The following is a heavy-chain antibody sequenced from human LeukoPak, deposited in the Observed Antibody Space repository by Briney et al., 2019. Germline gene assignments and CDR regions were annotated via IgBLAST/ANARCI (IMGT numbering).Heavy chain of an antibody. Sequence: QPGGSLRLSCAASGFTFTSYAMSWVRQAPGKGLEWVSAISGSGGTTYYANSVKGRFTISRDNSKNTLYLQMSSLRAEDTAVYYCAEAAYFDFWNGYYLDYWGQGTLVTVSS. J-gene: IGHJ4*02. V-gene: IGHV3-23*01. CDR2: ISGSGGTT. CDR1: GFTFTSYA. D-gene: IGHD3-3*01. CDR3: AEAAYFDFWNGYYLDY.